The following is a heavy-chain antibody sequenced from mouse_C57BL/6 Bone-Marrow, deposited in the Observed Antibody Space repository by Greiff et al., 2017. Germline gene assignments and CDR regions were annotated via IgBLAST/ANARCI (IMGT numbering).Heavy chain of an antibody. D-gene: IGHD2-2*01. Sequence: QVQLQQPGAALVKPGASVKLSCKASGYTFTSYWMHWVKQRPGQGLEWIGMIHPNSGSTNYNEKFKSKATLTVDKSSSTAYMQLSSLTSEDSAVYYCARSIYGLGAMEYWGQGTSVTGSA. V-gene: IGHV1-64*01. CDR2: IHPNSGST. CDR1: GYTFTSYW. J-gene: IGHJ4*01. CDR3: ARSIYGLGAMEY.